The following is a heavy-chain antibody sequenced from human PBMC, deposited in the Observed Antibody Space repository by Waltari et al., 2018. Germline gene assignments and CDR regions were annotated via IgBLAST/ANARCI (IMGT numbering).Heavy chain of an antibody. CDR3: ARGLGTTQYYFDY. J-gene: IGHJ4*02. V-gene: IGHV4-34*01. D-gene: IGHD1-1*01. Sequence: QVQLQQWGAGLLKPSETLSLTCAVFGGSFSGYYWSWIRQPPGKGLEWIGEINHSGSTNYNPSLKSRGTISVDTSKNQFSRKLSSVTAADTAVYYCARGLGTTQYYFDYWGQGTLVTVSS. CDR2: INHSGST. CDR1: GGSFSGYY.